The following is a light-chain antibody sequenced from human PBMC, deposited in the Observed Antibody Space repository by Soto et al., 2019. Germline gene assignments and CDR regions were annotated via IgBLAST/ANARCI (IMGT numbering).Light chain of an antibody. CDR1: QDIRND. Sequence: AIQVTQSPSSLSASVGDRVTITCRASQDIRNDLAWYQQRPGQAPHLLIFAAFNLQSGVPSRFSGGGSGTHFTLTISGLRPDDFANYYCLQYYNFSWTFGQGTKVDIK. CDR2: AAF. CDR3: LQYYNFSWT. J-gene: IGKJ1*01. V-gene: IGKV1-6*01.